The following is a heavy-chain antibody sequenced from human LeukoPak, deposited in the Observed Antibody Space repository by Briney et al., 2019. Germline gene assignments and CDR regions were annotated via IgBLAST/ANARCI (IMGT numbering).Heavy chain of an antibody. V-gene: IGHV3-21*01. CDR2: ISSSSSYI. J-gene: IGHJ4*02. CDR3: ARGLLYGDSFDY. CDR1: GFTFSSYS. Sequence: GGSLRLSCAASGFTFSSYSMNWVRQAPGKGLEWVSSISSSSSYIYYADSVKGRFTISRDNAKNSLYLQMNSLRAEDTAVYYCARGLLYGDSFDYWGQGTLVTVSS. D-gene: IGHD4-17*01.